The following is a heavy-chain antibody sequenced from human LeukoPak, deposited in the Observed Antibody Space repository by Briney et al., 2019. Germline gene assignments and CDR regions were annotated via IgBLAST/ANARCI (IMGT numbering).Heavy chain of an antibody. Sequence: SQTLSLTCTVSGGSISSYYWSWIRQPPGKGLGWIGYIYYSGSTNYNPSLKSRVTISVDTSKNQFSLKLSSVTAADTAVYYCATGPALLDAFDIWGQGTMVTVSS. CDR3: ATGPALLDAFDI. J-gene: IGHJ3*02. CDR1: GGSISSYY. CDR2: IYYSGST. D-gene: IGHD2-2*01. V-gene: IGHV4-59*01.